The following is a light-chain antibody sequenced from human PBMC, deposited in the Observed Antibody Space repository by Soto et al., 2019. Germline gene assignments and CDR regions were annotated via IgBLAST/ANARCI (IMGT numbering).Light chain of an antibody. CDR2: GAS. V-gene: IGKV3-20*01. CDR1: QSVSSSY. Sequence: EIVLTQSPGTLYLSPGERATLSCRASQSVSSSYLAWYQQKPGQAPRLLIYGASSRATGIPDRFSGSGSGTDFTLTISSLEPEDFAVYYCQQYGSSPPKSFGQWTKLEIK. CDR3: QQYGSSPPKS. J-gene: IGKJ2*01.